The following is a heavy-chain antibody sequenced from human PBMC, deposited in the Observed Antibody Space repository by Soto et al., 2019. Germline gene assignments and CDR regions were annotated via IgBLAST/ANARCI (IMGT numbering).Heavy chain of an antibody. CDR3: ARGLAAGTCGY. J-gene: IGHJ4*02. CDR2: ISAYNGNT. CDR1: GYTFTSYA. D-gene: IGHD6-13*01. V-gene: IGHV1-18*01. Sequence: QAQLVQSGAEVRKPGASVKVSCKASGYTFTSYAISWVRQAPGQGLEWMGWISAYNGNTNYAQKLQGRVTMTTDTSTSTAYIELRSLRSDDTAVYYGARGLAAGTCGYWGQGTRVTVSS.